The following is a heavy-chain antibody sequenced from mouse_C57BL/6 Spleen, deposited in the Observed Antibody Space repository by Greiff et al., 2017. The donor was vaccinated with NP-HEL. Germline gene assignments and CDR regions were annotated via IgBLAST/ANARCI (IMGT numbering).Heavy chain of an antibody. CDR3: VRYGSSFDV. V-gene: IGHV10-1*01. D-gene: IGHD1-1*01. Sequence: EVQLVESGGGLVQPKGSLKLSCAASGFSFNTYAMNWVRQAPGKGLEWVARIRSKSNYYATYYADSVKDRFTISRDDSESMLYLQMNNLKTEDTAMYYCVRYGSSFDVWGTGTTVTVSS. J-gene: IGHJ1*03. CDR1: GFSFNTYA. CDR2: IRSKSNYYAT.